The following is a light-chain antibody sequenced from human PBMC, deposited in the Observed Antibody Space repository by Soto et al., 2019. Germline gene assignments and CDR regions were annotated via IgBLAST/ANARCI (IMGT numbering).Light chain of an antibody. CDR2: EGS. V-gene: IGLV2-23*01. Sequence: QSSLTQPASLSGSPGQSLTISCTGTSSDVGSYNLVSWYQQHPGKAPKLMIYEGSKRPSGVSNRFSGSKSGNTASLTISGLQAEDEADYYCCSYAVSSTYVFGTGTKVTVL. CDR3: CSYAVSSTYV. J-gene: IGLJ1*01. CDR1: SSDVGSYNL.